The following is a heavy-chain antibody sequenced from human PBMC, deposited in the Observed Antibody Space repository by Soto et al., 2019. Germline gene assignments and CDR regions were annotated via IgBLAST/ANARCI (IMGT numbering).Heavy chain of an antibody. CDR3: AKGNYDYVWGSYRYLGIAVDI. CDR1: GFTFSTYA. Sequence: EVQLLESGGGLVQPGGSLRLSCAASGFTFSTYAMSWVRQAPGKGLEWVSAISSSGVSTYYADSVKGRFTISRDNSKNTLYLQMNSLRAEYTAVYYCAKGNYDYVWGSYRYLGIAVDIWGQGTMVTVSS. V-gene: IGHV3-23*01. J-gene: IGHJ3*02. D-gene: IGHD3-16*02. CDR2: ISSSGVST.